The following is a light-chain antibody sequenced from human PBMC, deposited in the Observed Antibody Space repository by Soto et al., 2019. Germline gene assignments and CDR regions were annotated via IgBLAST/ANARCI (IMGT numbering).Light chain of an antibody. CDR2: KAS. CDR1: QTIRSW. V-gene: IGKV1-5*03. CDR3: QQYGISPLT. Sequence: DIQLTQSPSTLSGYVGDRATMTCRASQTIRSWLAWYQQKPGKAPKLLTYKASTLTSGVPSRFSGSWSGTDFTLTLSSLEPEDCVGDYCQQYGISPLTFGGG. J-gene: IGKJ4*01.